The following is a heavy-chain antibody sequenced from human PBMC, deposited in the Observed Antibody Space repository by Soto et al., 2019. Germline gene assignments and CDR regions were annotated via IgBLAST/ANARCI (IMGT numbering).Heavy chain of an antibody. CDR1: GYTFTSYA. Sequence: GASVKVSCKASGYTFTSYAMHWVRQAPGQRLEWMGWINAGNGNTKYSQKFQGRVTITRDTSASTAYMELSSLRAEDTAVYYCAREVAYNWNDPYYYGMDVWGQGTTVTVSS. V-gene: IGHV1-3*01. D-gene: IGHD1-1*01. CDR2: INAGNGNT. CDR3: AREVAYNWNDPYYYGMDV. J-gene: IGHJ6*02.